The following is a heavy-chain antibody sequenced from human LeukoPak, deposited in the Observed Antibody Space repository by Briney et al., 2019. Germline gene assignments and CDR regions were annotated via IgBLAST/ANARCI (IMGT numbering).Heavy chain of an antibody. CDR1: SGSISSSSYY. CDR2: IYYSGST. D-gene: IGHD4-17*01. CDR3: ARASHDYGDYSHFDY. J-gene: IGHJ4*02. Sequence: SETLSLTCTVSSGSISSSSYYWAWIRQPPGKGLECIGGIYYSGSTSYNPSLKSRVTISVDTSKNQFSLKLSSVTAADTAVHYCARASHDYGDYSHFDYWGQGTLVTVSS. V-gene: IGHV4-39*07.